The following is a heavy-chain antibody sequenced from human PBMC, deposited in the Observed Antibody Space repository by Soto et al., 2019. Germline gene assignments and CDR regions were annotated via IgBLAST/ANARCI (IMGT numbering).Heavy chain of an antibody. CDR2: IKKDGSGS. V-gene: IGHV3-7*01. Sequence: GGSLRLSCAASGFNFDNYYMAWVRQAPGKGLEWVANIKKDGSGSNYVDSLKGRFTISRDNAKNSLYLQMNNLRAEDSGVYFCARDTTGILDYWRQGTLVTVSS. J-gene: IGHJ4*02. CDR1: GFNFDNYY. D-gene: IGHD1-1*01. CDR3: ARDTTGILDY.